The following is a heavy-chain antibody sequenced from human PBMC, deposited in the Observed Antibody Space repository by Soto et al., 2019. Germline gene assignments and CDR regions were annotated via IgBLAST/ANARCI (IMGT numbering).Heavy chain of an antibody. J-gene: IGHJ4*02. CDR1: GFPFSSYW. D-gene: IGHD2-21*01. CDR2: IKSDGSGT. CDR3: ARGDGDRYDVNGHLGRH. V-gene: IGHV3-74*01. Sequence: EVQLVESGGGLVQPGESLTLSCAASGFPFSSYWMHWVRQAPGKGLVWVSRIKSDGSGTYYADSVQDRFTISRDNGRNTLHLKKTNQRVEDTAVYFCARGDGDRYDVNGHLGRHWGEATLITVPS.